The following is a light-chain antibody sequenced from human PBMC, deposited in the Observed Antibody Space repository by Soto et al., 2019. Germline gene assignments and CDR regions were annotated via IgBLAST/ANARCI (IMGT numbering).Light chain of an antibody. CDR2: DAS. CDR1: QSVSSY. V-gene: IGKV3-11*01. J-gene: IGKJ1*01. Sequence: EVGWTQSPATLSLSPGERATLSCRASQSVSSYLAWYQQKPGQAPRLLIYDASNRATGIPARFSGSGSGTDFTLTISSLEPEDFAVYYCQQRSNWTWTFGQGTKVDIK. CDR3: QQRSNWTWT.